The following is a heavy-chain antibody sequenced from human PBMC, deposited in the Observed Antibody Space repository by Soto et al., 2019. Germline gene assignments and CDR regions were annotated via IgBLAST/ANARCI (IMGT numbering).Heavy chain of an antibody. CDR1: GDSIKRDDYY. Sequence: QVQLQESGPGLVKPSQTLSLTCTVSGDSIKRDDYYWSWIRQPPGKGLEWIGYILYSGTTYYNPSLKSRIIISLDTSKHQLSLTVTSVTAADTAVYYCARDGGPLYYGMDFCGQGTTVTVSS. J-gene: IGHJ6*02. D-gene: IGHD3-10*01. CDR2: ILYSGTT. CDR3: ARDGGPLYYGMDF. V-gene: IGHV4-30-4*01.